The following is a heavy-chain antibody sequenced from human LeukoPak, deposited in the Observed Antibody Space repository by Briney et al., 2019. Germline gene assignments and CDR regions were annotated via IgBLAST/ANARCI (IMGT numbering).Heavy chain of an antibody. Sequence: PGGSLRLSCAASGFTFSDYYMSWIRQAPGKGLEWVSYISSSGSTIYYADSVKGRFTIPRDNAKNSLYLQMNSLRAEDTAVYYCARARGIAARRGNYYYYMDVWGKGTTVTVSS. CDR2: ISSSGSTI. J-gene: IGHJ6*03. CDR1: GFTFSDYY. V-gene: IGHV3-11*01. CDR3: ARARGIAARRGNYYYYMDV. D-gene: IGHD6-6*01.